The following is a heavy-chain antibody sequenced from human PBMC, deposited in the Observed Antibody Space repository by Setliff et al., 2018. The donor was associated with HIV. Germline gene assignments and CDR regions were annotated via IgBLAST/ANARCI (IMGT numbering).Heavy chain of an antibody. CDR1: GGTFSSYA. V-gene: IGHV1-69*05. Sequence: ASVKVSCKASGGTFSSYAISWVRQAPGQGLEWMGGIIPIFGTANYAQKFQGRVTITTDESTSTAYMELSSLRSDDTAVYYCATVVIAAARGSEYFQHWGQGTLVTVSS. J-gene: IGHJ1*01. CDR3: ATVVIAAARGSEYFQH. D-gene: IGHD6-13*01. CDR2: IIPIFGTA.